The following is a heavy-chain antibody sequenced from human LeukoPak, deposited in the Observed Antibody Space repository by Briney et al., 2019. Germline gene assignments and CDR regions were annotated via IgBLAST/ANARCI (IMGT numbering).Heavy chain of an antibody. CDR3: ARDRGFEYDDTGSFDY. CDR2: IKQDGSAK. CDR1: GFTVSSKY. V-gene: IGHV3-7*01. Sequence: GGSLRLSCAISGFTVSSKYMSWVRQAPGKGLEWVANIKQDGSAKYYVDSVKGRFTVSRDNAKESLFLQMNSLRADDTAVYYCARDRGFEYDDTGSFDYWGQGTLVTVSS. D-gene: IGHD3-9*01. J-gene: IGHJ4*02.